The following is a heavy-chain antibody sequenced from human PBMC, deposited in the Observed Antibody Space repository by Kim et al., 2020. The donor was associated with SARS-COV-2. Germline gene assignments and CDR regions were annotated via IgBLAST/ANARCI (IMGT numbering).Heavy chain of an antibody. CDR3: TGSGQNWFDP. J-gene: IGHJ5*02. V-gene: IGHV3-9*01. CDR2: ISWNSGSI. CDR1: GFTFDDYA. D-gene: IGHD2-15*01. Sequence: GGSLRLSCAASGFTFDDYAMHWVRQAPGKGLEWVSGISWNSGSIGYADSVKGRFTISRDNAKNSLYLQMNSLRAEDTALYYCTGSGQNWFDPWGQGTLVTVSS.